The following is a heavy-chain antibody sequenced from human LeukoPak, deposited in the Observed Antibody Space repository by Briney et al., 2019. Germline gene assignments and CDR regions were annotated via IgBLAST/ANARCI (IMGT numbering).Heavy chain of an antibody. V-gene: IGHV3-30*02. J-gene: IGHJ4*02. D-gene: IGHD3-22*01. CDR2: IRYDGSNK. CDR1: GFTFSDHW. CDR3: AKGSVGYYYDSSGSEHYDY. Sequence: GGSQRLSCAASGFTFSDHWMHWVRQAPGKGLEWVAFIRYDGSNKYYADSVKGRFTISRDNSKNTLYLQMNSLRAEDTAVYYCAKGSVGYYYDSSGSEHYDYWGQGTLVTVSS.